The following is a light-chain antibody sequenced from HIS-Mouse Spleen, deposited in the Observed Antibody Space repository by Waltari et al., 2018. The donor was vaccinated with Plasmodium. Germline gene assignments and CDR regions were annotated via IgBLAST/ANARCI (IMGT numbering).Light chain of an antibody. CDR1: ASPKKY. V-gene: IGLV3-10*01. Sequence: SYELPPPPSVSVSPAQPASITCSGDASPKKYAYWYQQKSGQAPVLVIYEDSKRPSGIPERFSGSSSGTMATLTISGAQVEDEADYYCYSTDSSGNHRVFGGGTKLTVL. CDR3: YSTDSSGNHRV. CDR2: EDS. J-gene: IGLJ3*02.